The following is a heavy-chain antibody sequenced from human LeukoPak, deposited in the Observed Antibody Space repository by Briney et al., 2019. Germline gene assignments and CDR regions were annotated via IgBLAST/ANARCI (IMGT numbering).Heavy chain of an antibody. J-gene: IGHJ4*02. CDR1: GASISSSNW. CDR2: IYHAGST. V-gene: IGHV4-4*02. CDR3: ARSAAVTGQFDF. Sequence: SETLSLTCTVSGASISSSNWWTWVRQPPGEALEWIGEIYHAGSTKYNPSLRSRLTTSVDKSKNSFSLSLTSVTAADTAFYYCARSAAVTGQFDFWGPGTLVTVSS. D-gene: IGHD6-19*01.